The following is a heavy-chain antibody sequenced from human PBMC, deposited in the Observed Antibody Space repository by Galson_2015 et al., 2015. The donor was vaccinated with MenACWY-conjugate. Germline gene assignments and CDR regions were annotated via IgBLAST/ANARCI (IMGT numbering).Heavy chain of an antibody. CDR2: INHSGSA. J-gene: IGHJ6*02. CDR3: ARGRLEWLVGDYYHYYAMEV. CDR1: GGFFSGYY. V-gene: IGHV4-34*01. D-gene: IGHD3-3*01. Sequence: LSLTCAVYGGFFSGYYWSWIRQPPGKGLEWIGEINHSGSAKYNPSLKSRVTISVDTSKNQISLKVSSVTAADTAVYYCARGRLEWLVGDYYHYYAMEVWGQGTTVTVSS.